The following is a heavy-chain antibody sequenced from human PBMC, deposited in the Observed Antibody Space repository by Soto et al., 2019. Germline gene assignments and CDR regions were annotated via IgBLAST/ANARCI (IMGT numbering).Heavy chain of an antibody. CDR1: RFTFSSYS. V-gene: IGHV3-23*01. D-gene: IGHD5-18*01. CDR2: ISGSGGST. CDR3: ATLPPRAPYSLFDY. J-gene: IGHJ4*02. Sequence: TVGALRLSCAASRFTFSSYSMSWVRQAPGKGLEWVSAISGSGGSTYYADCVKGRFTISRDNSKNTLYLQMNSLRAEDTAVYYCATLPPRAPYSLFDYWGQGTLVTVSS.